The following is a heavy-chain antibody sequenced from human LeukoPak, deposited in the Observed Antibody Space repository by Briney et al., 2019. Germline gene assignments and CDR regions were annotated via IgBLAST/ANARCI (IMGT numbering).Heavy chain of an antibody. D-gene: IGHD5-12*01. CDR3: ARFFSGYDDY. CDR2: ISYDGSNK. J-gene: IGHJ4*02. V-gene: IGHV3-30*14. CDR1: GFTFITYA. Sequence: GRSLRLSCAASGFTFITYAIHWVRQAPGKGLDWVAVISYDGSNKYYADSVKGRFTISRDNSKNTLYLQMNSLRAEDTAVYYCARFFSGYDDYWGQGTLVTVSS.